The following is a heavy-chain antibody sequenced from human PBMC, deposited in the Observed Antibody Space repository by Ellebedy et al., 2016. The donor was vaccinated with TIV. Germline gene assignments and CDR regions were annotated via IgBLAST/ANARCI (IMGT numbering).Heavy chain of an antibody. J-gene: IGHJ3*02. CDR3: ARETFNDVDLRVWGVFDI. V-gene: IGHV3-66*01. D-gene: IGHD6-6*01. CDR1: ELTVSSNY. Sequence: GESLKISCAASELTVSSNYMSWVRQAPGKGLEWVSVIAIDSTTYYADSVKGRFTISRDNSKNTLYIEMDSLRAEDTAAYYCARETFNDVDLRVWGVFDIWGQGTMVAVSS. CDR2: IAIDSTT.